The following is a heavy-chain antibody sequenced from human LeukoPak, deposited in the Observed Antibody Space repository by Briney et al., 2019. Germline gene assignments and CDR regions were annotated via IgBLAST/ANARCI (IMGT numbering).Heavy chain of an antibody. V-gene: IGHV3-13*01. CDR3: ARAAAGTYWFDP. CDR2: IGTAGGT. CDR1: GFTLSSYD. D-gene: IGHD6-13*01. J-gene: IGHJ5*02. Sequence: GGSLRLSCAASGFTLSSYDMHWVRQVTGKGLEWVSGIGTAGGTYYPGSVKGRFTISRENAKNSLYLQMNSLRAGDTAVYYCARAAAGTYWFDPWGQGTLVTVSS.